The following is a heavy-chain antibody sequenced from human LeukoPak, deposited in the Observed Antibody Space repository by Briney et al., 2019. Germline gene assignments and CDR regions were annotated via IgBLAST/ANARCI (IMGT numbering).Heavy chain of an antibody. CDR1: GFSFSDCV. CDR3: ARGGSSRPLAH. V-gene: IGHV3-48*03. D-gene: IGHD1-1*01. CDR2: IGSSGSPI. J-gene: IGHJ4*02. Sequence: PGTSLRLSCAASGFSFSDCVMNWACQAPGKGLEWVSYIGSSGSPIYYADSVKGRFSISRDTAKNSLYLQMNSLRAEDTAVYYCARGGSSRPLAHWGQGTLVTVSS.